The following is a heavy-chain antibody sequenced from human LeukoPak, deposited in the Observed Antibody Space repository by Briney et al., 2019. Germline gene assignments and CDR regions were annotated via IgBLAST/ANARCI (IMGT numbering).Heavy chain of an antibody. D-gene: IGHD3-22*01. CDR1: GGTFSSYA. Sequence: SVKVSCKASGGTFSSYAISWVRQAPGQGLEWMGRIIPILGIANYAQKFQGRVTITADKSTSTAYMELSSLRSEGTAVYYCARVGDSSGYYDYWGQGTLVTVSS. J-gene: IGHJ4*02. CDR2: IIPILGIA. CDR3: ARVGDSSGYYDY. V-gene: IGHV1-69*04.